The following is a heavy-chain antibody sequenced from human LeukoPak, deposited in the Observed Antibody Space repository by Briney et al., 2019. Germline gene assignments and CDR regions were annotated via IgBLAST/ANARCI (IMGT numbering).Heavy chain of an antibody. V-gene: IGHV3-7*01. CDR1: GSTFSSYW. CDR2: IKQDGSEK. D-gene: IGHD3-16*02. J-gene: IGHJ4*02. CDR3: ARDLSPFDY. Sequence: PGGSLRLSCAASGSTFSSYWMSWVRQAPGKGLEWVANIKQDGSEKYYVDSVKGRFTISRDNAKNSLYLQMNSLRAEDTAVYYCARDLSPFDYWGQGTLVTVSS.